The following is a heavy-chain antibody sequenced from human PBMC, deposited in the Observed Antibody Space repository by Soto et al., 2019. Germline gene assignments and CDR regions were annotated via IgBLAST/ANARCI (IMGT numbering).Heavy chain of an antibody. CDR3: ARDVLSPGIAVAGSTFDY. CDR2: ISSSSSYI. CDR1: GFTFSSYS. J-gene: IGHJ4*02. V-gene: IGHV3-21*01. D-gene: IGHD6-19*01. Sequence: RGSLRLSCAASGFTFSSYSMNWVRQAPGKGLEWVSSISSSSSYIYYADSVKGRFTISRDNAKNSLYLQMNSLRAEDTAVYYCARDVLSPGIAVAGSTFDYWGQGTLVTVSS.